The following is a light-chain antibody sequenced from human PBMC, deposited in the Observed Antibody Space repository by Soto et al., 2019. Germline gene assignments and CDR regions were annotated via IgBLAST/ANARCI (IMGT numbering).Light chain of an antibody. CDR3: QTYNSAPLT. CDR2: GAS. CDR1: QDINNY. J-gene: IGKJ4*01. V-gene: IGKV1-27*01. Sequence: DIQMTQYPSSLSASVGDRVTITCRASQDINNYLAWYQQKPGKVPKLLIYGASTLHSGVPSRFSGSGSGTDFTLTISRLQPGDVATYYCQTYNSAPLTFGGGTKVDIK.